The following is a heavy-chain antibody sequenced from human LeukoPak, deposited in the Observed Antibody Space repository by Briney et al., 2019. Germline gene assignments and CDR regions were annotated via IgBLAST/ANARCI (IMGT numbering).Heavy chain of an antibody. CDR1: GYTFTSYG. D-gene: IGHD3-10*01. CDR3: ARSWMVRGVIITFKNAEYFQH. Sequence: ASVKVPCKASGYTFTSYGISWVRQAPGQRLEWMGWINAGNGNTKYSQKFQGRVTITRDTSASTAYMELSSLRSEDTAVYYCARSWMVRGVIITFKNAEYFQHWGQGTLVTVSS. CDR2: INAGNGNT. J-gene: IGHJ1*01. V-gene: IGHV1-3*01.